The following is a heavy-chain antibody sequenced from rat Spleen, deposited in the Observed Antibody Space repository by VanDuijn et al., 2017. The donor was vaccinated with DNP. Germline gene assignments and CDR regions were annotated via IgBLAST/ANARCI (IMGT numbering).Heavy chain of an antibody. CDR2: IQSGGST. J-gene: IGHJ2*01. CDR1: GFSLTNYH. D-gene: IGHD1-11*01. CDR3: ARDGGGPFDY. V-gene: IGHV2-27*01. Sequence: QVQLKESGPGLVQPSQTLSLTCTVSGFSLTNYHVHWVRQPPGKGLEWMGRIQSGGSTDYNSALKSRLSISRDTSKSQVFLQLNSLQTEDTATYYCARDGGGPFDYWGQGVMVTVSS.